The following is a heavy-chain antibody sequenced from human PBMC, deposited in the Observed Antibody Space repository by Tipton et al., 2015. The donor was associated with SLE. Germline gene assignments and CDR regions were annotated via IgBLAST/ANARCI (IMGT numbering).Heavy chain of an antibody. CDR2: IIEDGSQQ. CDR1: GFSVSNYW. D-gene: IGHD6-6*01. V-gene: IGHV3-7*01. Sequence: SLRLSCEASGFSVSNYWTSWVRQAPGKGLEWVANIIEDGSQQYADSLRGRFTISRDNAKNSVYLQMNSLRDEDTAVYYCAREASLSYWGQGTLVTVTS. CDR3: AREASLSY. J-gene: IGHJ4*02.